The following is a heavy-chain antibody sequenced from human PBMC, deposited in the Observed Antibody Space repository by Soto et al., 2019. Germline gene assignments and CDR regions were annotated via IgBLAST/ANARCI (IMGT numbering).Heavy chain of an antibody. D-gene: IGHD2-2*02. Sequence: ASVKVSCKASGYTFTSYGISWVRQAPGQGLEWMGWISAYNGNTNYAQKLQGRVTMTTDTSTSTAYMELRSLRSDDTAVYYCARDSQGAILSDFDYWGQGTLVTVSS. CDR1: GYTFTSYG. CDR2: ISAYNGNT. V-gene: IGHV1-18*01. J-gene: IGHJ4*02. CDR3: ARDSQGAILSDFDY.